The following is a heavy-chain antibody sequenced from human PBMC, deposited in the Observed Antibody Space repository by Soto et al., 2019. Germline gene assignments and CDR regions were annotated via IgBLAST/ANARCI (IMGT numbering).Heavy chain of an antibody. CDR1: GGTFSRYT. CDR2: IIPILDIP. Sequence: QVQLVQSGAEVKKPGSSVKVSCKASGGTFSRYTISWVRQAPGQGLEWMGRIIPILDIPHYAQNFQGRVTITADKSTRTAYMQRSSLRSADTAVYYCASHFTGVLVLGASPPGGDNYGWDVWGQGTTVTVSS. V-gene: IGHV1-69*02. J-gene: IGHJ6*02. D-gene: IGHD2-15*01. CDR3: ASHFTGVLVLGASPPGGDNYGWDV.